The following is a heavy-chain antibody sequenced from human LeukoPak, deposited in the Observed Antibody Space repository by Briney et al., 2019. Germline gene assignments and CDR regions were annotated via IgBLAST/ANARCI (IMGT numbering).Heavy chain of an antibody. CDR3: ARTPGLLYGMDV. D-gene: IGHD1-26*01. J-gene: IGHJ6*02. V-gene: IGHV3-21*01. CDR1: GFTFSSYS. CDR2: ISSSSSYI. Sequence: PGGSLRLSCAASGFTFSSYSMNWVRQAPGKGLEWVSLISSSSSYIYYADSVKGRFTISRDNAKNSLYLQMNSLRAEDTAVYYCARTPGLLYGMDVWGQGTTVTVSS.